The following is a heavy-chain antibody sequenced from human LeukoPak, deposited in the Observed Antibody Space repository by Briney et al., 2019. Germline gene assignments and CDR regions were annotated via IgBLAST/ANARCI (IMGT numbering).Heavy chain of an antibody. CDR2: IYHSGRT. CDR3: AVDAYGDYDYFDY. V-gene: IGHV4-30-4*01. Sequence: SQTLSLTCTVSGGSISSGDYYWSWIRQPPGKGLEWIGYIYHSGRTYYNPSLKSRVTISVDTSKNQFSLKLSSVTAADTAVYYCAVDAYGDYDYFDYWGQGTLVTVSS. CDR1: GGSISSGDYY. J-gene: IGHJ4*02. D-gene: IGHD4-17*01.